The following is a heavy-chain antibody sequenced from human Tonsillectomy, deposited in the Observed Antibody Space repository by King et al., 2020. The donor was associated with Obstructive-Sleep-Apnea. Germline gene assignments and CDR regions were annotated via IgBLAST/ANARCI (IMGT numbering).Heavy chain of an antibody. D-gene: IGHD3-22*01. V-gene: IGHV4-34*01. J-gene: IGHJ4*02. CDR3: ARRRGSSGYYLPY. CDR2: INHSGST. CDR1: GGSFSGYY. Sequence: VQLQQWGAGLLKPSETLSLTCAVYGGSFSGYYWSWIRQPPGKGLEWIGEINHSGSTNYNPSPKSRVTISVDTSKNQVSLKLSSVTAADTAVYYRARRRGSSGYYLPYWGQGTLVTVSS.